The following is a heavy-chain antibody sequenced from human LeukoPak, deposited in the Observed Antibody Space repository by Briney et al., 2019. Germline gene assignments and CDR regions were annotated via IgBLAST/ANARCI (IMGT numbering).Heavy chain of an antibody. D-gene: IGHD5-18*01. CDR2: IYYSGST. V-gene: IGHV4-39*07. Sequence: SETLSLTCTVSGGSISSSSYYWGWIRQPPGKGLEWIGSIYYSGSTYYNPSLKSRVTISVDTSKNQFSLKLSSVTAADTAVYYCASSYGYSFNMDVWGKGTTVTVSS. CDR3: ASSYGYSFNMDV. CDR1: GGSISSSSYY. J-gene: IGHJ6*03.